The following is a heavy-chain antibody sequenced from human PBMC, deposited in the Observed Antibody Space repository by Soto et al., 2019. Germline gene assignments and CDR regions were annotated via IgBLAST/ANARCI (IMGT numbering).Heavy chain of an antibody. J-gene: IGHJ5*02. CDR3: ASPKIAFYHWFDR. CDR2: IYYSGST. Sequence: QLQLQESGPGLVRPSENLSLTCTVSGGSISSSSYYWGWIRQPPGKGLEWIGSIYYSGSTYYNPSLTSRVTISVNTSKHQFSLKLSSVTAADTAVYYCASPKIAFYHWFDRWVQGTLVTVSS. D-gene: IGHD3-3*02. CDR1: GGSISSSSYY. V-gene: IGHV4-39*01.